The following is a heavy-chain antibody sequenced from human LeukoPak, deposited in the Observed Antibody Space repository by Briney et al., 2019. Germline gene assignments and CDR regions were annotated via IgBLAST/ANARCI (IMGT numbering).Heavy chain of an antibody. D-gene: IGHD6-13*01. V-gene: IGHV3-21*01. CDR3: ARGGIAAGGIDY. CDR1: GFTFSSYS. J-gene: IGHJ4*02. Sequence: GGSLRLSGAASGFTFSSYSMNWVRQAPGKGLEWVSSISSSSSYIYYADSVKGRFTISRDNAKNSLYLQMNSLRAEDTAVYYCARGGIAAGGIDYWGQGTLVTVSS. CDR2: ISSSSSYI.